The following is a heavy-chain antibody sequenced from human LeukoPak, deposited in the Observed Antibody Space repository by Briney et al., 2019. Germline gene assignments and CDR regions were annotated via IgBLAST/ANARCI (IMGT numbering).Heavy chain of an antibody. CDR2: IYSDGST. Sequence: GGSLRLSCAASGLTFSSYWMSWVRQAPGKGLEWVSIIYSDGSTYYPDSVRGRFTISRDNSKNTLYLQMNSLRAEDTAVYYCARVIVGTAYDAFDIWGQGTMVTVSS. CDR1: GLTFSSYW. D-gene: IGHD1-26*01. V-gene: IGHV3-66*01. J-gene: IGHJ3*02. CDR3: ARVIVGTAYDAFDI.